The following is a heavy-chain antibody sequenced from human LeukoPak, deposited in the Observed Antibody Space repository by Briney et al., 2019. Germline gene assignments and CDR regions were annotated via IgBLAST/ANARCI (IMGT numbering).Heavy chain of an antibody. Sequence: SETLSLTCTVSGGSISSSSYYWGWIRQPPGKGLEWIGSIYYSGSTYYNPSLKSRVTISVDTSKNQFSLKLSSVTAADTAVYYCARDGVSYDSSGYPFQHWGQGTLVTVSS. CDR2: IYYSGST. D-gene: IGHD3-22*01. CDR1: GGSISSSSYY. CDR3: ARDGVSYDSSGYPFQH. V-gene: IGHV4-39*02. J-gene: IGHJ1*01.